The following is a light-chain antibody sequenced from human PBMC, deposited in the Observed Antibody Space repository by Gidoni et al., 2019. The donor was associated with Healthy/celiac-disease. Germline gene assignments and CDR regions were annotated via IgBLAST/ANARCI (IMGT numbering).Light chain of an antibody. CDR1: QSVSSSY. V-gene: IGKV3-20*01. J-gene: IGKJ1*01. CDR3: QQYGSSPRT. Sequence: EIVLTQSPGTLSLSPGARATLSCMASQSVSSSYLAWYQQRPGQAPRLLIYDASSRATGIPDRFSGSGSGTDFTLTISRLEPEDFAVYYCQQYGSSPRTFGQGTKVEIK. CDR2: DAS.